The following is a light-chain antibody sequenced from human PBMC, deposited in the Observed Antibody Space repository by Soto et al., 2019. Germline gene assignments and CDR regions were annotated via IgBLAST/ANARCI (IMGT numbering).Light chain of an antibody. CDR3: QQYGDSLLT. J-gene: IGKJ4*01. CDR1: QSISSSY. V-gene: IGKV3-20*01. CDR2: HAS. Sequence: ENVLTQSTGTLSLSPGDRATLSCRASQSISSSYLAWYQQKPGQTPRLLIYHASSRATGIPDRFSGSGSGTDFTLTISRLEPEDFAVYYCQQYGDSLLTFGGGTKVEIK.